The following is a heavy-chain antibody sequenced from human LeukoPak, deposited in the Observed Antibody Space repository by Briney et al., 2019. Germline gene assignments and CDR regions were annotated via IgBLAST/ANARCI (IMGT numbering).Heavy chain of an antibody. CDR1: GFTFSSYW. CDR2: IKQDGSEK. CDR3: AKDLSSGFDY. Sequence: PGGSLRLSCSASGFTFSSYWMSWVRQAPGKGLEWVANIKQDGSEKYYVDSVKGRFTISRDNSKNTLYLQMNSLRAEDTAVYYCAKDLSSGFDYWGQGTLVTVSS. D-gene: IGHD3-22*01. V-gene: IGHV3-7*03. J-gene: IGHJ4*02.